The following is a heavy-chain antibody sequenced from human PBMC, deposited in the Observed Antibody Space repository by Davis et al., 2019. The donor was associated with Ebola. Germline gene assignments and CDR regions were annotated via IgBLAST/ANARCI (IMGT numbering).Heavy chain of an antibody. CDR1: GFTFSSYA. CDR2: ISYDGSNK. V-gene: IGHV3-30-3*01. D-gene: IGHD3-22*01. J-gene: IGHJ6*02. Sequence: GGSLRLSCAASGFTFSSYAMHWVRQAPGKGLEWVAVISYDGSNKYYADSVKGRFTISRDNSKNTLYLQMNSLRAEDTAVYYCARDMYYYDSSGYYYYYYYGMDVWGQGTTVTVSS. CDR3: ARDMYYYDSSGYYYYYYYGMDV.